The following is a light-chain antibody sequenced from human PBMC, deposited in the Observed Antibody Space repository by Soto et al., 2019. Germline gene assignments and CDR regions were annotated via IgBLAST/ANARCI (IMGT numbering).Light chain of an antibody. V-gene: IGKV3-20*01. CDR2: GTS. J-gene: IGKJ1*01. CDR1: QSVSSSY. CDR3: QQYGSSSWT. Sequence: EIVLTQSPGTLSLSPGERATLSCRASQSVSSSYLAWYQQKPGQAPRRLIYGTSSRATAIPDRFSGSGSGTDFTLTVSRLEPEDFAVYYCQQYGSSSWTFGQGTKV.